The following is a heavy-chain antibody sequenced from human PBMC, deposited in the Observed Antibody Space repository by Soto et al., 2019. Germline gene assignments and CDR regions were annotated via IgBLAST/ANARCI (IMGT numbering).Heavy chain of an antibody. CDR1: GGSISSYY. CDR2: IYYSGST. V-gene: IGHV4-59*01. Sequence: SETLSLTCTVSGGSISSYYWSWIRQPPGKGLEWIGYIYYSGSTNYNPSLKSRVTISVDTSKNQFSLKLSSVTAADTAVYYCARLFGGYYDSSGYIDAFDIWGQGTMVTVSS. CDR3: ARLFGGYYDSSGYIDAFDI. D-gene: IGHD3-22*01. J-gene: IGHJ3*02.